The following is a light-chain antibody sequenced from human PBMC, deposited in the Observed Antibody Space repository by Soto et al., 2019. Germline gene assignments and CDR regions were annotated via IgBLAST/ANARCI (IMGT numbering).Light chain of an antibody. CDR3: CTYGGSSTVYV. Sequence: QSVLTQPASVSGSPGQSITISCTGTSSDVGSYNLVSWYQQYPGKAPKLMIYEGSKRPSGVSNRFSGSKSGNTASLTISGLQAEDEADYYCCTYGGSSTVYVFGSGTKGTVL. CDR1: SSDVGSYNL. CDR2: EGS. V-gene: IGLV2-23*01. J-gene: IGLJ1*01.